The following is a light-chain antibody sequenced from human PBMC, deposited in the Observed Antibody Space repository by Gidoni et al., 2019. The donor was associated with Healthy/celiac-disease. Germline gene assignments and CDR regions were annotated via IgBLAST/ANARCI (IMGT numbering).Light chain of an antibody. CDR3: QQYGSSPLWT. V-gene: IGKV3-20*01. Sequence: EIVLTPSPGTLSLSPGERATLSCRASQSVSSSYLAWYQQKPGQAPRLLIYGASSRATGIPDRFSGSGSGTDFTLTISRLEPEDFAVYYCQQYGSSPLWTFXQXTKVEI. J-gene: IGKJ1*01. CDR1: QSVSSSY. CDR2: GAS.